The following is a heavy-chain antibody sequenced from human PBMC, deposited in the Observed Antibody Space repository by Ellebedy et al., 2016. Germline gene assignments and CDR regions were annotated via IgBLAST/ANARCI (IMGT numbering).Heavy chain of an antibody. D-gene: IGHD6-13*01. Sequence: GGSLRLSCSASGFTFSSYAMHWVRQAPGKGLEYVSAISSNGGSTYYADSVKGRFTISRDNAKNSLYLQMNSLRAEDTAVYYCARAGPAAGIISEAFDYWGQGTLVAVSS. CDR2: ISSNGGST. CDR1: GFTFSSYA. CDR3: ARAGPAAGIISEAFDY. V-gene: IGHV3-64*04. J-gene: IGHJ4*02.